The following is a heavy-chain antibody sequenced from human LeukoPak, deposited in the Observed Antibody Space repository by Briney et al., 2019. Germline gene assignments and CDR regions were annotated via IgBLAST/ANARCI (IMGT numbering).Heavy chain of an antibody. D-gene: IGHD4-23*01. CDR3: ARGDGGNSYFDY. J-gene: IGHJ4*02. CDR2: ISSSSNTI. CDR1: AFTFSSYY. Sequence: GGSLILSCAASAFTFSSYYMNWVRQAPGKGLEWVSFISSSSNTIYYIDSVKGRFTISRDNANNSLYLQMNSLRDEDTAVYYCARGDGGNSYFDYWGQGTLVTVSS. V-gene: IGHV3-48*02.